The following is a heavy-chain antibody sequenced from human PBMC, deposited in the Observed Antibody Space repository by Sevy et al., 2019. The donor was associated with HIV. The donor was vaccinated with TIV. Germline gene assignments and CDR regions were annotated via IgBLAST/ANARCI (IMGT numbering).Heavy chain of an antibody. CDR1: GFTFSSYG. D-gene: IGHD1-26*01. Sequence: GGSLRLSCAASGFTFSSYGMHWVRQAPGKGLEWVAFIGNDGSNKYYADSVKGRFTICRDNSKNRLYIQMNSLRAEDTAVYYCAKNLRPGGNYYYGMDVWGQGTTVTVSS. V-gene: IGHV3-30*02. CDR2: IGNDGSNK. J-gene: IGHJ6*02. CDR3: AKNLRPGGNYYYGMDV.